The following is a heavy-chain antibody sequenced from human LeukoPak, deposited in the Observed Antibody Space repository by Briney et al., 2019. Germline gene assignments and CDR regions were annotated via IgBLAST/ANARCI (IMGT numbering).Heavy chain of an antibody. Sequence: SETLSLTCTVSGGSISSSSYYWGWIRQPPGKGLEWIGRIYYTGSTYYNPSLRSRVTMSVDTSKNQFSLKLSSVTAADTAVYYCAREKCSGGSCYSGYYYYYYMDVWGKGTTVTVSS. D-gene: IGHD2-15*01. CDR3: AREKCSGGSCYSGYYYYYYMDV. CDR1: GGSISSSSYY. J-gene: IGHJ6*03. V-gene: IGHV4-39*01. CDR2: IYYTGST.